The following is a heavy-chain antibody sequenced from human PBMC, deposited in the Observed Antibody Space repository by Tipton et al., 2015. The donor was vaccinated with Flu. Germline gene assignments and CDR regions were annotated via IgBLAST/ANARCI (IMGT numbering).Heavy chain of an antibody. D-gene: IGHD4-17*01. V-gene: IGHV4-61*01. CDR2: IYSSGST. J-gene: IGHJ4*02. Sequence: TLSLTCTVSGGSVSSGSYYWSWIRQPPGKGLEWIGYIYSSGSTKYNPSLKSRITISVDTSKNQFSLKLNSVTAADTAVYYCARAPDDGDYGGWYFDYWGQGTLVTVSS. CDR1: GGSVSSGSYY. CDR3: ARAPDDGDYGGWYFDY.